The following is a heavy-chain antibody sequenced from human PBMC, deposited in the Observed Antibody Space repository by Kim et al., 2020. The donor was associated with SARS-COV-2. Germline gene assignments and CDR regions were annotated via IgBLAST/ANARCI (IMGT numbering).Heavy chain of an antibody. V-gene: IGHV3-23*01. J-gene: IGHJ4*02. CDR3: AKAYPRRGARIAAAGTYVDY. Sequence: GGSLRLSCAASGFTFSSYAMSWVRQAPGKGLEWVSAISGSGGSTYYADSVKGRFTISRDNSKNTLYLQMNSLRAEDTAVYYCAKAYPRRGARIAAAGTYVDYWGQGTLVTVSS. CDR2: ISGSGGST. D-gene: IGHD6-13*01. CDR1: GFTFSSYA.